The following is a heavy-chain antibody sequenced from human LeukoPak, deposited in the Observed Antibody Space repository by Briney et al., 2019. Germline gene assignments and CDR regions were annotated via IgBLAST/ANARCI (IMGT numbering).Heavy chain of an antibody. CDR3: ARDLSVGGYYSGFDN. CDR1: GASIGTYF. J-gene: IGHJ4*02. V-gene: IGHV4-4*07. CDR2: IYTDGST. Sequence: SETLSLTCTVSGASIGTYFWSWIRQPAGKGLEWVGRIYTDGSTHYNPSLKSRGTMSLDTSENRFSLRLSSVTAADTAVYYCARDLSVGGYYSGFDNWGQGTLVTVSS. D-gene: IGHD3-22*01.